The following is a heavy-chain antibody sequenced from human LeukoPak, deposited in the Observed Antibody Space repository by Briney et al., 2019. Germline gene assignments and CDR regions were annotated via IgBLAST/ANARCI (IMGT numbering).Heavy chain of an antibody. Sequence: ASVTVSCKASGYTFTGYYMHWVRQAPGQGLEWMGWMNPNSGNTGYAQKFQGRVTMTRNTSISTAYMELSSLRSEDTAVYYCARRGTMVRGVISRYYYYMDVWGKGTTVTISS. J-gene: IGHJ6*03. CDR3: ARRGTMVRGVISRYYYYMDV. D-gene: IGHD3-10*01. CDR1: GYTFTGYY. V-gene: IGHV1-8*02. CDR2: MNPNSGNT.